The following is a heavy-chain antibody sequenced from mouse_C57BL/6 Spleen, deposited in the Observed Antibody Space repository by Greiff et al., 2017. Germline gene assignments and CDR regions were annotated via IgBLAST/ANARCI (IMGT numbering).Heavy chain of an antibody. J-gene: IGHJ3*01. V-gene: IGHV1-39*01. Sequence: EVQLQESGPELVKPGASVKISCKASGYSFTDYNMNWVKQSNGKSLEWIGVINPNYGTTSYNQKFKGKATLTVDQSSSTAYMQLNSLTSEDSAVXYCARAGYYYGSPWFAYWGQGTLVTVSA. CDR3: ARAGYYYGSPWFAY. CDR1: GYSFTDYN. CDR2: INPNYGTT. D-gene: IGHD1-1*01.